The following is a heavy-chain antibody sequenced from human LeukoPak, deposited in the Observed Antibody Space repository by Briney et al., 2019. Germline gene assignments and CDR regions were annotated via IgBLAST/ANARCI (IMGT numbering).Heavy chain of an antibody. J-gene: IGHJ4*02. Sequence: GGSLRLSCAASGFTFRGYSMNWVRQAPGKGLEWVASISNGGDYTYYTDSVKGRFTISRADAKDSLYLQMNSLRPEDTAVYYCARGCSGGTCYYWGTYYFDSWGQGALVTVSS. CDR3: ARGCSGGTCYYWGTYYFDS. CDR1: GFTFRGYS. V-gene: IGHV3-21*06. CDR2: ISNGGDYT. D-gene: IGHD2-15*01.